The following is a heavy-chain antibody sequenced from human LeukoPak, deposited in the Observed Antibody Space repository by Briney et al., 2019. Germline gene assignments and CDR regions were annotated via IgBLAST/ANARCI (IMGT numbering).Heavy chain of an antibody. CDR3: GRAITIFDYYYMDV. V-gene: IGHV1-8*01. CDR1: GDTFTTYD. Sequence: ASVKVSCKASGDTFTTYDINWVRQAPGQGLEWMGWMNPKSGNTFYAQKFQGRVIMTRDTSKSIAYMELSSLRSEDTAVYYCGRAITIFDYYYMDVWGKGSTVTVSS. D-gene: IGHD3-3*01. J-gene: IGHJ6*03. CDR2: MNPKSGNT.